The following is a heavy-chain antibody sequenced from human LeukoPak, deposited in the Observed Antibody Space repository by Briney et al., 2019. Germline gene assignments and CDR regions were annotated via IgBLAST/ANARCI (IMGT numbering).Heavy chain of an antibody. J-gene: IGHJ4*02. CDR3: ARGNDFWSGEVDY. CDR2: IYYSGST. Sequence: KPSETLSLTCTVSGGSISSSNYYWGWIRQPPGKELEWIGSIYYSGSTYYNPSLKSRVTISVDRSKNQFSLKLSSVTAADTAVYYCARGNDFWSGEVDYWGQGTLVTVSS. V-gene: IGHV4-39*07. CDR1: GGSISSSNYY. D-gene: IGHD3-3*01.